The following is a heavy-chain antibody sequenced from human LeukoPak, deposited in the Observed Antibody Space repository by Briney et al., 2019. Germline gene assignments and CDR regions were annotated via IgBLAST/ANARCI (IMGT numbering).Heavy chain of an antibody. J-gene: IGHJ5*02. V-gene: IGHV1-2*06. CDR3: ALMVVVPAASSDWFDP. CDR1: GYTFTGYY. D-gene: IGHD2-2*01. CDR2: INPNSGGT. Sequence: ASVKVSCKATGYTFTGYYMHWVRQAPGQGLEWMGRINPNSGGTNYAQKFRGRVTMTRDTSISTAYMELSRLRSDDTAVYYCALMVVVPAASSDWFDPWGQGTLVTVSS.